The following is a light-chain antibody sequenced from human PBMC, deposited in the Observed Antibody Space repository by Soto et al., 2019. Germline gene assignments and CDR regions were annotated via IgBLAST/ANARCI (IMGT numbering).Light chain of an antibody. V-gene: IGKV3-20*01. CDR1: QSVSNNY. Sequence: EIGLTQSPGTLSLSPGERSTLSCRASQSVSNNYLAWYQQKPGQAPRILIYGASNRATGIPDGFSGSGSGTDFTLTISRLEPEDFAVYYCKQYGSSGTFGQGTKVDIK. CDR3: KQYGSSGT. J-gene: IGKJ1*01. CDR2: GAS.